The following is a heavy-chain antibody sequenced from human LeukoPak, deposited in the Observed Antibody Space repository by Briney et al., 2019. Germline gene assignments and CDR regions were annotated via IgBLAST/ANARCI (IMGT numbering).Heavy chain of an antibody. CDR3: ARDRGYDYIWGESY. CDR1: GGSFSGYY. CDR2: IYHGGST. V-gene: IGHV4-38-2*02. Sequence: PSETLSLTCAVYGGSFSGYYWGWIRQPPGKGLEWIGSIYHGGSTYYNLSLKSRVTISVDTSKNQFSLKLDSVTAADTAVYFCARDRGYDYIWGESYWGQGILVTVSS. J-gene: IGHJ4*02. D-gene: IGHD3-16*01.